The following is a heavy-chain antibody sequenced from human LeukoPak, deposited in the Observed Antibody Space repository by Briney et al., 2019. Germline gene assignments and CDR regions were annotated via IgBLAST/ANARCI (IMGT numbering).Heavy chain of an antibody. D-gene: IGHD6-19*01. CDR2: ISYDGSNK. V-gene: IGHV3-30-3*01. CDR1: GFTFSSYA. Sequence: GGSLRLSCAASGFTFSSYAMHWVRQAPGKGLEWVAVISYDGSNKYYADSVKGRFTISRDNSKNTLYLQMNSLRAEDTAVYYCARDPGIAVAGPLDYWGQGTLVTVSS. CDR3: ARDPGIAVAGPLDY. J-gene: IGHJ4*02.